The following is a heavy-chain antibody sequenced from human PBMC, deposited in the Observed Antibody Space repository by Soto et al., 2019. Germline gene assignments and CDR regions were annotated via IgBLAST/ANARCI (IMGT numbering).Heavy chain of an antibody. CDR3: VSQRTTVPTQAYFDY. CDR2: VYYRGRS. J-gene: IGHJ4*02. D-gene: IGHD4-17*01. CDR1: GGSVTNSSYY. V-gene: IGHV4-39*01. Sequence: SATLSLTCTVSGGSVTNSSYYWSWIRQSPWRGLEWIGSVYYRGRSYSKSSVKSRVTISVDTSKNRFSLSLNSVTASDTAVYFCVSQRTTVPTQAYFDYWGPGXLVTVYS.